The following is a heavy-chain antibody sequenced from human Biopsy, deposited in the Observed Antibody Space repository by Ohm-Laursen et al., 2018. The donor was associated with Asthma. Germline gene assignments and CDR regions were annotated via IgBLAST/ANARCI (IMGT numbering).Heavy chain of an antibody. CDR1: PGSFSGFF. CDR3: ARGPELDV. Sequence: SETLSLTCDVYPGSFSGFFWTWIRQSPGKGLEWIGETNERGVTNNNPSLKNRVIISIDTYWNRVSLKLTSVTAAGTAVYYCARGPELDVWGQGTTVTVSS. CDR2: TNERGVT. V-gene: IGHV4-34*01. J-gene: IGHJ6*02.